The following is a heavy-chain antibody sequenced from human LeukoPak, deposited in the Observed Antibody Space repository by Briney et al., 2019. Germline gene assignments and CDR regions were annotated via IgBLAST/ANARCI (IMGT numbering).Heavy chain of an antibody. V-gene: IGHV4-31*03. Sequence: SETLSLTCTVSGGSISSGGYYWSWIRQHPGKGLEWNGYIYYSGSTYYNPSLKSRVTISVDTSKNQFSLKLSSVTAADTAVYYCAREVQWFSNFDYWGQGNLVTVSS. D-gene: IGHD1-26*01. CDR1: GGSISSGGYY. J-gene: IGHJ4*02. CDR3: AREVQWFSNFDY. CDR2: IYYSGST.